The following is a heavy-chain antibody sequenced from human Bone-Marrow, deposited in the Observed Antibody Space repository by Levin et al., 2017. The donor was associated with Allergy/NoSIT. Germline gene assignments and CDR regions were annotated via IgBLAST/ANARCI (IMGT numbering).Heavy chain of an antibody. Sequence: GESLKISCKVSGYTLTELSIHWVRQAPGKGLEWMGGFDPEDDKTIYAQKFQGRVTMTEDTSTDTAYMDLNSLTSDDTAIYYCATTPTVTTYAFDIWGQGTLLTVSS. D-gene: IGHD4-17*01. CDR2: FDPEDDKT. CDR3: ATTPTVTTYAFDI. V-gene: IGHV1-24*01. J-gene: IGHJ3*02. CDR1: GYTLTELS.